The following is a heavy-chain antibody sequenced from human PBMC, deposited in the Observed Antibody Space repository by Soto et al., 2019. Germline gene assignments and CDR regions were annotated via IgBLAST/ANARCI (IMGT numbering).Heavy chain of an antibody. J-gene: IGHJ3*02. CDR2: IDPSDSYT. V-gene: IGHV5-10-1*01. CDR3: LNTEAEAYDI. Sequence: PGGALKISCKGSGCSFTRHWVSGGRQMPGKGLECVGRIDPSDSYTTYSPSFQGHVTISADKSISTAYLQWSSLKASDTAMYYCLNTEAEAYDIWGQGTMVTVSS. CDR1: GCSFTRHW. D-gene: IGHD5-18*01.